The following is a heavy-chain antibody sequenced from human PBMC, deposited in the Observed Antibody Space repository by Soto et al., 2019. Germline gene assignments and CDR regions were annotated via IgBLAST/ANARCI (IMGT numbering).Heavy chain of an antibody. D-gene: IGHD3-3*01. V-gene: IGHV1-69*13. CDR1: GYTFSNYA. Sequence: SVKVSCKASGYTFSNYAIHWVRQAPGQRLEWMGGIIPIFGTANYAQKFQGRVTITADESTSTAYMELSSLRSEDTAVYYCACGGIFGVVIIRPWSVYYGMDVWGQGTTVTVSS. J-gene: IGHJ6*02. CDR2: IIPIFGTA. CDR3: ACGGIFGVVIIRPWSVYYGMDV.